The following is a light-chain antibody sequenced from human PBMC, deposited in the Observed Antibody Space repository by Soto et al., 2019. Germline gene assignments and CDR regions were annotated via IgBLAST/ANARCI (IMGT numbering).Light chain of an antibody. CDR2: VNSDGSH. Sequence: QSVLTQSTSASASLGASVKLTCILSSGHSRYAIAWHQQQPEKGPRYLMKVNSDGSHSKGDGSPDRFSGSSSGAGRYLTISSLQSEEEADYYCQSWGTGTVVFGGGTKLTVL. V-gene: IGLV4-69*01. CDR3: QSWGTGTVV. J-gene: IGLJ2*01. CDR1: SGHSRYA.